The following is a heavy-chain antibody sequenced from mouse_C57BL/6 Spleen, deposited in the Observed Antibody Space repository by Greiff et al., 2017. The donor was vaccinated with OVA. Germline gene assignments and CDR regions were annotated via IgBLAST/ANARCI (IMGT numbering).Heavy chain of an antibody. Sequence: QVQLKQSGPELVKPGASVKISCKASGYAFSSSWMNWVKQRPGKGLEWIGRIYPGDGDTNYNGKFKGKATLTADKSSSTAYMQLSSLTSEDSAVYFCAREGSYYGSQRYWGQGTTLTVSS. CDR2: IYPGDGDT. V-gene: IGHV1-82*01. CDR1: GYAFSSSW. CDR3: AREGSYYGSQRY. J-gene: IGHJ2*01. D-gene: IGHD1-1*01.